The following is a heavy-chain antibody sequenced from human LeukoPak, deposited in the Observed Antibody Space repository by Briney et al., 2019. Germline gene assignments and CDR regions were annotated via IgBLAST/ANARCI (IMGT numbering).Heavy chain of an antibody. CDR2: IYYSGST. CDR1: GGSISSYY. V-gene: IGHV4-59*01. J-gene: IGHJ4*02. CDR3: ARPSGTTRRIDY. Sequence: SETLSLTCTVSGGSISSYYWSWIRQPPGKGLEWIGYIYYSGSTNYNPSLKSRVTISVDTSKNQFSLKPSSVTAADTAVYYCARPSGTTRRIDYWGQGTLVTVSS. D-gene: IGHD1-7*01.